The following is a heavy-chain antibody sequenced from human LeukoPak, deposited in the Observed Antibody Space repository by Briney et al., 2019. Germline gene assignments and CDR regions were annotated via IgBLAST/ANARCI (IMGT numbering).Heavy chain of an antibody. CDR2: TYYRSKWYN. Sequence: SQTLSLTCAISGDSVSSNSAAWNWIRQSPSRGLEWLGRTYYRSKWYNDYAVSVKSRITINPDTSKNQFSLQLNSVTPEDTAVYYCARAPYRFGEVGYYYYGMDVWGQGTTVTVSS. V-gene: IGHV6-1*01. D-gene: IGHD3-10*01. CDR3: ARAPYRFGEVGYYYYGMDV. J-gene: IGHJ6*02. CDR1: GDSVSSNSAA.